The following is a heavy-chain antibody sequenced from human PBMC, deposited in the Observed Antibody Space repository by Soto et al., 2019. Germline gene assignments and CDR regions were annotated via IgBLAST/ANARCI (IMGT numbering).Heavy chain of an antibody. V-gene: IGHV3-74*01. CDR1: GFTFSSYW. Sequence: LRLSCAASGFTFSSYWMHWVRQAPGKGLVWVSRINSDGSSTSYADSVKGRFTISRDNAKNTLYLQMNSLRAEDTAVYYCARLGEDYYYYYGMDVWGQGTTVTVSS. CDR2: INSDGSST. J-gene: IGHJ6*02. CDR3: ARLGEDYYYYYGMDV. D-gene: IGHD2-21*01.